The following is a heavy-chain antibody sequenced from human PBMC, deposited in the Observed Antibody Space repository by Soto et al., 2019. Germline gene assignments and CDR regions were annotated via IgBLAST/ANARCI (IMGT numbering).Heavy chain of an antibody. CDR3: ARQLSHICDS. J-gene: IGHJ4*02. V-gene: IGHV5-51*01. D-gene: IGHD3-3*02. CDR2: IKPGTPDI. CDR1: GYKFVSAW. Sequence: VESLKISGKGVGYKFVSAWIGCVRQMPGKGLEWMGIIKPGTPDIRYSPSCRGHVTISADEAVSTTYLQWSSLKASDTAMYYCARQLSHICDSWGQGTLVTVSS.